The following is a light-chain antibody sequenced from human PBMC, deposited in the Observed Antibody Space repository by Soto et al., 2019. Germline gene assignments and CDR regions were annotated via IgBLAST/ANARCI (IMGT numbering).Light chain of an antibody. J-gene: IGKJ5*01. CDR3: QQYGSSPAIT. CDR2: GAT. CDR1: QSITSSY. Sequence: EIVLTQSPATLSLSPGEGATLSCRASQSITSSYLAWYQQRPGQAPRLLIYGATSRATGIPDRFSGIGSGTDFTLTISRLEPEDSAVYYCQQYGSSPAITFGQGTRLEIK. V-gene: IGKV3-20*01.